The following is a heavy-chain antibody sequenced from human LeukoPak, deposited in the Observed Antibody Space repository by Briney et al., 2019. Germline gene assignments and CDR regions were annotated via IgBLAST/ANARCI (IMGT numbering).Heavy chain of an antibody. CDR3: AREPTSGREPTSGRPLDY. J-gene: IGHJ4*02. V-gene: IGHV4-4*07. D-gene: IGHD5-12*01. CDR1: GGSISGYF. Sequence: SETLSLTCTDSGGSISGYFWSWIRQPAGKGLEWIGRIYSSGSNNYNPSLKSRVTMSLDTSKNHLSLNLSSVTAADTAVYYCAREPTSGREPTSGRPLDYWGQGTLVTASS. CDR2: IYSSGSN.